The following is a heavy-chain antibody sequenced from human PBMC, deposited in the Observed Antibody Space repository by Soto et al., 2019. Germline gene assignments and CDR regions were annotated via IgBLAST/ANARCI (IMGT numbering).Heavy chain of an antibody. CDR2: ISGSGGST. CDR1: GFTFSSYA. J-gene: IGHJ4*02. V-gene: IGHV3-23*01. D-gene: IGHD3-22*01. CDR3: AKDRSRGIVVVMDGNFDY. Sequence: GGSLRLSCAASGFTFSSYAMSWVRQAPGKGLGWVSAISGSGGSTYYADSVKGQFTISRDNSKNTLYLQMNSLRAEDTAVYYCAKDRSRGIVVVMDGNFDYWGQGTLVTVSS.